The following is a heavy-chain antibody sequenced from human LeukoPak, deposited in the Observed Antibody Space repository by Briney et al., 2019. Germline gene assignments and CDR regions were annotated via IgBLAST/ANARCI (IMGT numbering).Heavy chain of an antibody. CDR3: AHRTPTYYYDSSGYYFRY. Sequence: SGPTLVKPTQTLTLTCTSSGFSLRNTGVGVGWIRQPPGKAPEWLALIYWNDDKDYRPSLKSRLTITKDSFKNQVVLTMTNMDPVDTATYYCAHRTPTYYYDSSGYYFRYWGQGTLVTVSS. V-gene: IGHV2-5*01. D-gene: IGHD3-22*01. CDR1: GFSLRNTGVG. CDR2: IYWNDDK. J-gene: IGHJ4*02.